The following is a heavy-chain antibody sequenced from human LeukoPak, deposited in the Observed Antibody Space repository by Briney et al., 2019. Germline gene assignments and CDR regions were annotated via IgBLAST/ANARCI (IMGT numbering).Heavy chain of an antibody. Sequence: GGSLRLSCAASGFTFSSYAMSWVRQAPGKGLEWVSAISGSGGSTYYADSVKGRFTISRDNSKNTLYLQMNSLRAEDTAVYYCARDLGISSGEFDYWGQGSLVTVSS. J-gene: IGHJ4*02. V-gene: IGHV3-23*01. CDR2: ISGSGGST. D-gene: IGHD1-26*01. CDR3: ARDLGISSGEFDY. CDR1: GFTFSSYA.